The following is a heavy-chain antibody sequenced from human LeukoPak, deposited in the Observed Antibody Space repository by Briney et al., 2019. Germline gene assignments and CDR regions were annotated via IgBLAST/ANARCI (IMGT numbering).Heavy chain of an antibody. D-gene: IGHD2-21*02. CDR3: AEERRGGDWRYFDY. CDR1: GFTFSSYA. Sequence: GGSLRLSCAASGFTFSSYAMSWVRQAPGKGLEWVSAISGSGGSTYYAESVKGRFTISRDNSKNTLYLQMNSLRAEDTAVYYCAEERRGGDWRYFDYWGQGTLVTVSS. J-gene: IGHJ4*02. CDR2: ISGSGGST. V-gene: IGHV3-23*01.